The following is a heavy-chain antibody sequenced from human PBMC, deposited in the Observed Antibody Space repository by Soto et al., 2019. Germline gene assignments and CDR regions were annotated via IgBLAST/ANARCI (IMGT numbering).Heavy chain of an antibody. D-gene: IGHD2-15*01. J-gene: IGHJ6*02. V-gene: IGHV1-3*01. Sequence: QVQFVQSGAEVKRPGASVTVSCETSGSSFRTLTIYWVRQVPGQRFEWLGWIDCGNGDTQYSEKFEDRVTVTMDVSASTGYLEMRSLGSEDSATYYCVGGSQVTGFHYYGIDIWGPGTTVTVSS. CDR2: IDCGNGDT. CDR3: VGGSQVTGFHYYGIDI. CDR1: GSSFRTLT.